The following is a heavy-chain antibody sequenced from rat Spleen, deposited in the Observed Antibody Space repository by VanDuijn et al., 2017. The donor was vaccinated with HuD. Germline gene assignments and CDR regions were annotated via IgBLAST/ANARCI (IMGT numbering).Heavy chain of an antibody. CDR2: ISYSGST. D-gene: IGHD5-1*01. CDR3: SRSGVGAGDYWYFDF. V-gene: IGHV3-1*01. J-gene: IGHJ1*01. CDR1: GYSITSYY. Sequence: EVQLQESGPGLVKPSQSLSLTCSVTGYSITSYYWGWIRKFPGNKMEWMGYISYSGSTSYNPSLKSRVSITRDTSKNQFFLQLNSVTTVDTATYYCSRSGVGAGDYWYFDFWGPGTMVTVSS.